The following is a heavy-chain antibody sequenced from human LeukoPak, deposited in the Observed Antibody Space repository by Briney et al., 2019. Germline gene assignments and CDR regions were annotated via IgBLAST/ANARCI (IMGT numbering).Heavy chain of an antibody. J-gene: IGHJ1*01. D-gene: IGHD6-13*01. V-gene: IGHV1-2*02. Sequence: ASVKVSCKTSGYSFIDYYIHWVRQAPGQGLEWMGWINSNSADTNYAQNFQGRVTMTRDTSISTAYMELSRLRSDDTALYYCARIGISARGTNFHHWGQGALVTVSS. CDR3: ARIGISARGTNFHH. CDR1: GYSFIDYY. CDR2: INSNSADT.